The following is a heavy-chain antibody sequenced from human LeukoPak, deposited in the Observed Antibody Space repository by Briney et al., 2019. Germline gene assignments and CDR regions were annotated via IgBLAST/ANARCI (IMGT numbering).Heavy chain of an antibody. D-gene: IGHD6-19*01. J-gene: IGHJ3*02. Sequence: GGSLRLSCAASGFTFRSYAMTWVRQAPGKGLEWVSGISGSGGSTYYAESVKGRFTISRDNSKNTLYLQMNSLRAEDTAVYYCAGLSSGWLDAFDIWGQGTMVTVSS. V-gene: IGHV3-23*01. CDR3: AGLSSGWLDAFDI. CDR2: ISGSGGST. CDR1: GFTFRSYA.